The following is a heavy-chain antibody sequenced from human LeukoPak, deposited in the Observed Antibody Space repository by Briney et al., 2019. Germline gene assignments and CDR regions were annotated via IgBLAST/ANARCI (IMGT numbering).Heavy chain of an antibody. Sequence: GGSLRLSCAASGFDFSRYGMNWVRQAPGKGLEWVAFIRYDESRKSFADSVKGRISVSRDNSKNTLYLQLNSLKPEDTAVYYCAKRGPGSPQSGKYYFDYWGQGTLVTVSS. CDR2: IRYDESRK. J-gene: IGHJ4*02. CDR1: GFDFSRYG. CDR3: AKRGPGSPQSGKYYFDY. D-gene: IGHD3-10*01. V-gene: IGHV3-30*02.